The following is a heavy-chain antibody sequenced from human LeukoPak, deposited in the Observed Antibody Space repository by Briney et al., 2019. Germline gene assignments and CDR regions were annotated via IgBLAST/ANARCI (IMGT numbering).Heavy chain of an antibody. J-gene: IGHJ4*02. CDR3: ARFALKTPPTD. Sequence: GGSLRLSCAASRFTFSTYAMSWVRQAPGRGLEWVSTISNSDGSTYYADSVKGRSTISRDNAKNSLYLQMNSLRAEDTAVYYCARFALKTPPTDWGQGTLVTVSS. CDR1: RFTFSTYA. V-gene: IGHV3-23*01. CDR2: ISNSDGST.